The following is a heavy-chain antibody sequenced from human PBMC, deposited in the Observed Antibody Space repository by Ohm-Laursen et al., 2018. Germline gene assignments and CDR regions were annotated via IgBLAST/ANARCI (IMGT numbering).Heavy chain of an antibody. CDR2: IYYRGTT. Sequence: SETLSLTCTVSGASISSEYWTWIRQPPGKGLEWIGYIYYRGTTNYNPSLKSRVTISVDTSKNQFPLKLSSVTAADTAVYYCARGEVAQQLPYYYYGMDVWGQGTTVTVSS. V-gene: IGHV4-59*08. CDR3: ARGEVAQQLPYYYYGMDV. J-gene: IGHJ6*02. CDR1: GASISSEY. D-gene: IGHD6-13*01.